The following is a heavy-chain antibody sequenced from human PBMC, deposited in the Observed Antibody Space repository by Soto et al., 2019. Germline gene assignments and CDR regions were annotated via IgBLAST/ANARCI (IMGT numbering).Heavy chain of an antibody. CDR3: ARGNKGPGHYGPGSQGWYGP. Sequence: QVQLVQSGAEVKKPGSSVKVSCKVSGGTFSSHAINWLRQAPGQGFEWMGVIIPITETPNNAEKFQGRVKITADKSTTTVYMELSSLTFDDTAVYFCARGNKGPGHYGPGSQGWYGPWGQGTLVTVSS. D-gene: IGHD3-10*01. CDR1: GGTFSSHA. CDR2: IIPITETP. V-gene: IGHV1-69*06. J-gene: IGHJ5*02.